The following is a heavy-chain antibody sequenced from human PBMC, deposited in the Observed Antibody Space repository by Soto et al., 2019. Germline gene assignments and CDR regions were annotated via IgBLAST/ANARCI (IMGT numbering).Heavy chain of an antibody. D-gene: IGHD2-21*02. Sequence: PSETLSLTCTVSGGSISSSSYYWGWIRQPPGKGLEWIGSIYYSGSTYYNPSLKSRVTISVDTSKNQFSLKLSSVTAADTDVYYCGTTAIGYYYYGMDVWGQGTTVTVSS. J-gene: IGHJ6*02. V-gene: IGHV4-39*01. CDR1: GGSISSSSYY. CDR2: IYYSGST. CDR3: GTTAIGYYYYGMDV.